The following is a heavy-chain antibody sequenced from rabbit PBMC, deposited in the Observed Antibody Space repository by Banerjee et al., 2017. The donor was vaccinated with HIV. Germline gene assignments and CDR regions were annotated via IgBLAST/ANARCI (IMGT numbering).Heavy chain of an antibody. Sequence: QLVESGGGLVQPGGSLKLSCKASGFDFSSYYMSWVRQAPGKGLEWIGYIDPVFGSTYYASWVNGRFTLSRENNQNTVSLQMNSLTAADTATYFCARASANNYSPFNLWGPGTLVTVS. V-gene: IGHV1S7*01. D-gene: IGHD1-1*01. CDR3: ARASANNYSPFNL. J-gene: IGHJ4*01. CDR2: IDPVFGST. CDR1: GFDFSSYY.